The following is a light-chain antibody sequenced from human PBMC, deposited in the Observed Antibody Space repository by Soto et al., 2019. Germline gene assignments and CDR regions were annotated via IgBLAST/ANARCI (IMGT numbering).Light chain of an antibody. V-gene: IGLV2-8*01. J-gene: IGLJ2*01. CDR2: EIT. CDR1: STDLGGFFY. CDR3: SSYSGNNIV. Sequence: QSALTQPPSASGSPGQAVTISCSGTSTDLGGFFYVSWYQQHPGKAPKLIIFEITKRPAGVPDRFSGSKSGTSASLTVSGLQPDDEADYYCSSYSGNNIVFGGGTKLTVL.